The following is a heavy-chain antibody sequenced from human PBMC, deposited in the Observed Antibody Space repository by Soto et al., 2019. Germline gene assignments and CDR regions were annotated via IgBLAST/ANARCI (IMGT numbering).Heavy chain of an antibody. V-gene: IGHV3-30-3*01. D-gene: IGHD4-17*01. J-gene: IGHJ4*02. Sequence: GGPLRLSCAASGFTFSTYSIHWVRQAPGKGLEWVALISYDASNKYYADSVKGRFTISRENSKNTLYLQMNSLRAEDTAVYYCARGSAYSDYDLEYWGQGTLVTVSS. CDR3: ARGSAYSDYDLEY. CDR2: ISYDASNK. CDR1: GFTFSTYS.